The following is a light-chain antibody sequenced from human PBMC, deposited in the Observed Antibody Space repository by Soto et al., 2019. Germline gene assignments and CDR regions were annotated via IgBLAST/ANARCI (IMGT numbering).Light chain of an antibody. CDR3: LQLHTFPRT. J-gene: IGKJ2*01. CDR1: QAISTY. V-gene: IGKV1-9*01. CDR2: AAS. Sequence: IQLTQSPSFLSASVGDRVTVTCRASQAISTYLAWYQQKPGKAPKLLIYAASTLQSGVPSRFSGSRSGTEFTLTISSLQPEDFATYYCLQLHTFPRTFGQGTKLEIK.